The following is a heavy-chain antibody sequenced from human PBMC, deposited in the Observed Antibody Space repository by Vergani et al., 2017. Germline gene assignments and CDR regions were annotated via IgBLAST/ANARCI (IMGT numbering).Heavy chain of an antibody. CDR3: ARGAAAGRGEYYFDY. V-gene: IGHV5-51*01. CDR2: IYPGDSDT. Sequence: EVQLVQSGAEVKKSGESLRISCKGSGYSFTSYWIGWVRQLPGKIRVWVGIIYPGDSDTRYSPSFQGQVTISADKSISTAYLQWSRLKASDTAMSYCARGAAAGRGEYYFDYWGQGTLVTVSS. J-gene: IGHJ4*02. D-gene: IGHD6-13*01. CDR1: GYSFTSYW.